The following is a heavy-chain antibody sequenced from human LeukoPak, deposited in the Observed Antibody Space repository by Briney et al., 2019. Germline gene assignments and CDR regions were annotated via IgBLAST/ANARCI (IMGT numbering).Heavy chain of an antibody. CDR1: GGSISSGGYY. V-gene: IGHV4-31*02. J-gene: IGHJ4*02. D-gene: IGHD2-2*01. CDR3: ARAVTGLYLGYCSSTSCSSYYFDY. CDR2: IYYSGST. Sequence: PSQTLSLTWTVSGGSISSGGYYWSWIRQHPGKGLEWIGYIYYSGSTYYNPSLKSRVTISVDTSKNQFSLKLSSVTAADTAVYYCARAVTGLYLGYCSSTSCSSYYFDYWGQGTLVTVSS.